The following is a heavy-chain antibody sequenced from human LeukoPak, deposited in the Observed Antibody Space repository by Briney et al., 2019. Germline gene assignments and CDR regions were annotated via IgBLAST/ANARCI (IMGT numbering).Heavy chain of an antibody. J-gene: IGHJ4*02. CDR3: ARGGGYYDSSGYYTFDY. CDR2: INPSGGST. D-gene: IGHD3-22*01. V-gene: IGHV1-46*01. Sequence: ASVKVSCKASGYTFTSYYMHWVRQAPGQGLEWMGIINPSGGSTSYAQKFQGRVTMTRDTSTSAVYMELSSLRSEDTAVYYCARGGGYYDSSGYYTFDYWGQGTLVTVSS. CDR1: GYTFTSYY.